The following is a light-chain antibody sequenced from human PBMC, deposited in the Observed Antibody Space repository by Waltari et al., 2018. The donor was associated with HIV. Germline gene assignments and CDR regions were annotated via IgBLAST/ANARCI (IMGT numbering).Light chain of an antibody. CDR1: ISNIGGKF. J-gene: IGLJ1*01. CDR2: DNT. V-gene: IGLV1-51*01. CDR3: ASCDGRLTTFL. Sequence: QSVLTQPPSVSAAPGQNVTISCSGGISNIGGKFVSWYHHLPATSPKLLIYDNTKRPSGIPGRFSASKSGTSASLAITELQTGDEADYYCASCDGRLTTFLFGSGTNLIVL.